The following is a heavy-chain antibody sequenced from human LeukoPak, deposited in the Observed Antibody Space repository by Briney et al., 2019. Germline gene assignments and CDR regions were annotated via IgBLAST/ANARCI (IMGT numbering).Heavy chain of an antibody. Sequence: SETLSLTCTVSGGSISSYYWSWIRQPPGKGLEWIGYIYYSGSTNYNPSLKSRVTISVDTSKNQFSLKLSSVTAADTAVYYCARHWLHDAFDIWGQGTMVTVSS. CDR2: IYYSGST. CDR3: ARHWLHDAFDI. V-gene: IGHV4-59*08. CDR1: GGSISSYY. D-gene: IGHD3-9*01. J-gene: IGHJ3*02.